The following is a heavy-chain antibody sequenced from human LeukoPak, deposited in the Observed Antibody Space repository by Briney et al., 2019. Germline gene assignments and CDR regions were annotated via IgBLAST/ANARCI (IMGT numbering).Heavy chain of an antibody. J-gene: IGHJ3*02. CDR2: ISDDGSNK. CDR1: GLSFSSYG. D-gene: IGHD6-13*01. V-gene: IGHV3-30*18. CDR3: AKDRSIAAGDDAFDI. Sequence: GGSLRLSCAASGLSFSSYGMYWVRQAPGKGLEWVAVISDDGSNKYYADSVKGRITISRDNSKNTLYLQMNSLRAEDTAVYYCAKDRSIAAGDDAFDIWGQGTMVTVSS.